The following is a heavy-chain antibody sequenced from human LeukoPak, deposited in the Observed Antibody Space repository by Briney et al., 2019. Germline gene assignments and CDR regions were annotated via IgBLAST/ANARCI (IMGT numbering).Heavy chain of an antibody. D-gene: IGHD1-1*01. CDR3: ARDRVKLERRGMYFDY. V-gene: IGHV3-33*01. CDR1: GFTFSSYG. CDR2: IWYDGSNK. J-gene: IGHJ4*02. Sequence: GGSLRLSCAASGFTFSSYGMHWVRQAPGKGLEWVAVIWYDGSNKYYADSLKGRFTISRDNSKNTLYLQMNSLRAEDTAVYYCARDRVKLERRGMYFDYRGQGTLVTVSS.